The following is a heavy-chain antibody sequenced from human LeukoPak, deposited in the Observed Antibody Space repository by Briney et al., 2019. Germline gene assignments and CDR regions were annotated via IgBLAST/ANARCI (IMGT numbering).Heavy chain of an antibody. CDR2: IWYDGCNK. J-gene: IGHJ6*03. CDR3: AKTDPAGGDYYYYYYMDV. V-gene: IGHV3-33*06. CDR1: GFTFSSYG. D-gene: IGHD4-17*01. Sequence: PGGSLRLSCAASGFTFSSYGMHWVRQAPGKGLEWVAVIWYDGCNKYYADSVKGRFTISRDNSKNTLYLQMNRLRAEDTAVYYCAKTDPAGGDYYYYYYMDVWGKGTTVTVSS.